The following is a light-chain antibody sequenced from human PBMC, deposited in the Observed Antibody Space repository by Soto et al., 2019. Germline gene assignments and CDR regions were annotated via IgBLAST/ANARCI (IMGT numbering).Light chain of an antibody. CDR2: GNS. Sequence: QSVLTKPPSVSGAPGQRVTISCTGSSSNIGAGYDVHWYQQLPGTAPKLLSYGNSNRPSGVPDRFSGSKSGTSASLAITGLQAEDEADYYCQSYASSLSGWVFGGGTKLTVL. CDR3: QSYASSLSGWV. J-gene: IGLJ3*02. V-gene: IGLV1-40*01. CDR1: SSNIGAGYD.